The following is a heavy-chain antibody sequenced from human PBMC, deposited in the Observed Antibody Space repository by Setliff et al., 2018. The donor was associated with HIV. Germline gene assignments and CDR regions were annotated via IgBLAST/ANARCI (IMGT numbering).Heavy chain of an antibody. D-gene: IGHD4-17*01. CDR3: ARFEVTPVTTRDS. V-gene: IGHV4-34*01. CDR2: IHHTGHI. J-gene: IGHJ4*02. Sequence: SETLSLTCAFYGESFNDYYWNWIRQPPGKGLEWIGEIHHTGHINNHPSFKSRVTISLDKSTNQFSLKMKSVTAADSAVYYCARFEVTPVTTRDSWGQGTLVTVSS. CDR1: GESFNDYY.